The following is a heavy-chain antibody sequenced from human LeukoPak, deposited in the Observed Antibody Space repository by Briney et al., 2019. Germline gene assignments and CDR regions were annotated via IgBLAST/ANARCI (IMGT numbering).Heavy chain of an antibody. CDR2: LSGSGYNT. J-gene: IGHJ4*02. CDR3: AKDPYGTRYFDY. D-gene: IGHD2-2*01. Sequence: GGSLRLSCAAPGFTFSSHALSWVRQAPGKGLEWVSSLSGSGYNTYYADSVKGRFTISRDNSKNTVYLQMNSPRAEDTAVYYCAKDPYGTRYFDYWGQGTLVTVSS. V-gene: IGHV3-23*01. CDR1: GFTFSSHA.